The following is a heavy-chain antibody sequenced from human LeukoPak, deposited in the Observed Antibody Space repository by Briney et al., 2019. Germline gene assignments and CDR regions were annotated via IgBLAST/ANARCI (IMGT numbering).Heavy chain of an antibody. V-gene: IGHV4-59*01. J-gene: IGHJ4*02. CDR2: IYYSGST. D-gene: IGHD6-19*01. Sequence: SETLSLTCTVSGGSISSYYWSWIRQPPGKGLEWIGYIYYSGSTNYNPSLKSRVTISVDTSKNQFSLKLSSVTAADTAVYYCAREAPDSSGWYIGCYFDYWGQGTLVTVSS. CDR1: GGSISSYY. CDR3: AREAPDSSGWYIGCYFDY.